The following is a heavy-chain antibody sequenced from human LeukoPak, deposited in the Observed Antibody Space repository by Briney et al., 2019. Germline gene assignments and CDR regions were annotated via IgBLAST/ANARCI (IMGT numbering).Heavy chain of an antibody. V-gene: IGHV1-69*01. CDR1: GGTFSSYA. Sequence: SVEVSCKASGGTFSSYAISWVRQAPGQGLEWMGGIIPIFGTANYAQKFQGRVTITADESTSTAYMELSSLRSEDTAVYYCAREGYYGSGSFFDYWGQGTLVTVSS. CDR3: AREGYYGSGSFFDY. D-gene: IGHD3-10*01. CDR2: IIPIFGTA. J-gene: IGHJ4*02.